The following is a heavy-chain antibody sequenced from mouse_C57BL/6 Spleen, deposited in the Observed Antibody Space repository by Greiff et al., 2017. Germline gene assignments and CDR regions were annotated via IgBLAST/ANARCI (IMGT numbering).Heavy chain of an antibody. V-gene: IGHV5-6*01. CDR2: ISSGGSNT. CDR3: ARHGCPYWYFGV. J-gene: IGHJ1*03. CDR1: GYTFSSYG. Sequence: EVQLVEPGGDLVKPGGSLKLSCAASGYTFSSYGMSWVRQTPDKRLKWVATISSGGSNTYYPDSVKGRFTISTDNAENTLYLQMRSLKSEDTAMCYYARHGCPYWYFGVWGTRPTVTVST.